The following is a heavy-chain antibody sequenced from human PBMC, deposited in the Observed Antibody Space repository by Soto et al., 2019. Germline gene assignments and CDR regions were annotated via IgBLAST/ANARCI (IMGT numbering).Heavy chain of an antibody. CDR3: ARVAAAGSNWFDP. Sequence: GASVKVSCKASGYTFTGYYMHWVRQAPGQGLEWMGWINPNSGGTNYAQKFQGRVTMTRDTSISTVYMELSRLRSDDTAVYYCARVAAAGSNWFDPWGQGTLVTVSS. V-gene: IGHV1-2*02. J-gene: IGHJ5*02. CDR1: GYTFTGYY. CDR2: INPNSGGT. D-gene: IGHD6-13*01.